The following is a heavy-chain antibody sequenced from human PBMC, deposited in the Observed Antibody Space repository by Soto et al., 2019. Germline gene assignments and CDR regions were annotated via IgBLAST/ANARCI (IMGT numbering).Heavy chain of an antibody. CDR3: AKYDFWSGYPNWFDP. Sequence: ASVKVSCKASGYTFTSYGISWVRQAPGQGLEWMGWISAYNGNTNYAQKLQGRVTMTTDTSTSTAYMELRSLRSDDTAVYYCAKYDFWSGYPNWFDPWGQGTLVTVSS. J-gene: IGHJ5*02. CDR1: GYTFTSYG. V-gene: IGHV1-18*01. D-gene: IGHD3-3*01. CDR2: ISAYNGNT.